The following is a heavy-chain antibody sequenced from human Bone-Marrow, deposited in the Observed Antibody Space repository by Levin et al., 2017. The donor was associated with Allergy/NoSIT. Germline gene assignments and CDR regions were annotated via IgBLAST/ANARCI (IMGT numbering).Heavy chain of an antibody. J-gene: IGHJ4*02. CDR1: GFTFSSYS. CDR2: ISYDGGNE. V-gene: IGHV3-30-3*01. CDR3: AKGAGWVAGAVALI. D-gene: IGHD6-19*01. Sequence: SCAASGFTFSSYSMHWVRQAPGKGLEWVALISYDGGNENYADSVKGRFTISRDNSKTTLYLQMNSLRAEDTAVYYCAKGAGWVAGAVALIWGQGTLVTVSS.